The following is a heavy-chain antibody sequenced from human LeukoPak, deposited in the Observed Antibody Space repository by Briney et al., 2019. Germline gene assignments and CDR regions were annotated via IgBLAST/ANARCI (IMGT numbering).Heavy chain of an antibody. CDR1: GFTFSSYS. Sequence: GGSLRLSCAASGFTFSSYSMNWVHQAPGKGLEWISYISGSSRIIHWAESLKGRFTISRDNAKNSLYLQMNSLRDEDTAVYYCARDYSSSGTFFGYYYGMDVWGQGTTVTVSS. CDR3: ARDYSSSGTFFGYYYGMDV. CDR2: ISGSSRII. D-gene: IGHD2-2*01. V-gene: IGHV3-48*02. J-gene: IGHJ6*02.